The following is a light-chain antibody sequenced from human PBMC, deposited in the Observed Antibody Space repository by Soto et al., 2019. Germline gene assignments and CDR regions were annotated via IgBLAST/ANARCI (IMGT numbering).Light chain of an antibody. CDR2: AAS. CDR1: QGIRND. J-gene: IGKJ3*01. Sequence: AIQMTQSPSSLSASVGDRVTITCRASQGIRNDLDWFQQKPGKAPKLLIYAASNLQSGVPARFSGSGSGTDFTLTISSLQPEDFATYYCLQKYFYPFTFGPGTKVDN. V-gene: IGKV1-6*01. CDR3: LQKYFYPFT.